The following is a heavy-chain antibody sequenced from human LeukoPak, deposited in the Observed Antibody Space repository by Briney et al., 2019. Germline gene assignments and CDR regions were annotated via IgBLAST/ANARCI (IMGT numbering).Heavy chain of an antibody. CDR2: ISYDGSNK. V-gene: IGHV3-30*18. J-gene: IGHJ3*02. CDR3: ANQNSGSFI. Sequence: PGGSLRLSCAASGFTFSSYGMHWVRQAPGKGLERVAVISYDGSNKYYADSVKGRFTISRDNSKNTLYLQMNSLRAEDTAVYYCANQNSGSFIWGQGTMVTVSS. D-gene: IGHD1-26*01. CDR1: GFTFSSYG.